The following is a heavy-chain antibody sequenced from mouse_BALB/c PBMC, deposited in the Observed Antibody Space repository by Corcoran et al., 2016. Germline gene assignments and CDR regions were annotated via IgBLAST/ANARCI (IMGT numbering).Heavy chain of an antibody. CDR2: ISYDGSN. CDR3: ASRYGNYVRFDY. V-gene: IGHV3-6*02. D-gene: IGHD2-1*01. CDR1: GYSITSGYY. Sequence: DVQLQESGPGLVQPSQSLSLTCSVTGYSITSGYYWNWIRQFPGNKLEWMGYISYDGSNNYNPSLKNRISITRDTSKNQFFLKLNSVTTEDTATYYCASRYGNYVRFDYWGQGTTLTVSS. J-gene: IGHJ2*01.